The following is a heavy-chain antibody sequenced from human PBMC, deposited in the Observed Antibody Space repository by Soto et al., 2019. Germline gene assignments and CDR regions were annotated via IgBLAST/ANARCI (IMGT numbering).Heavy chain of an antibody. J-gene: IGHJ4*02. Sequence: GGSLRLSXAASGFPFIDAWMTWVRQAPGKGLQWIGRIRNNADGGTADLAAPVRGRFSISRDDSKDTLYLHMNSLEIHDTAVYFCSTALRRDSALGAYWGQGTLVTVSS. CDR3: STALRRDSALGAY. D-gene: IGHD3-16*01. V-gene: IGHV3-15*05. CDR1: GFPFIDAW. CDR2: IRNNADGGTA.